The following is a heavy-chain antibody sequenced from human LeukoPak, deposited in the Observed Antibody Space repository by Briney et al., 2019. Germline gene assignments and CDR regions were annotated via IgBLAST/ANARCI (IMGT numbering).Heavy chain of an antibody. CDR1: GVSISPYY. CDR3: ARLSAAVHLGAFDL. Sequence: SETLSLTCAVSGVSISPYYWAWIRQPPGKGLEWIGYIHTSGSNNQYPSLKSRVTISVAKSKNHFSLRLTSVTAADTAVYYCARLSAAVHLGAFDLWGQGTMVTVSS. D-gene: IGHD3-3*01. CDR2: IHTSGSN. J-gene: IGHJ3*01. V-gene: IGHV4-4*09.